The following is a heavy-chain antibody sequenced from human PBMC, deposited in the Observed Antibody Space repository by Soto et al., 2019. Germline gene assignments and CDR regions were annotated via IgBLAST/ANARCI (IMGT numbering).Heavy chain of an antibody. Sequence: EVQLVESGGGLVQPGGSLRLSCAASGFTFSSYSMNWVRQAPGKGLEWVSYISSSSSTIYYADSVKGRFTISRDNAKNSLYLQMNSLRAEDTAVYYCARVDIVVVPAAINLDYWGQGTLVTFSS. CDR3: ARVDIVVVPAAINLDY. V-gene: IGHV3-48*01. CDR2: ISSSSSTI. J-gene: IGHJ4*02. D-gene: IGHD2-2*03. CDR1: GFTFSSYS.